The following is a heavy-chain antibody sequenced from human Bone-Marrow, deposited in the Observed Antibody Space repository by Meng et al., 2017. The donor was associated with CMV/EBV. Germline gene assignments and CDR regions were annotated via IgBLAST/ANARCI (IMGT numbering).Heavy chain of an antibody. CDR1: GFTFSSYS. J-gene: IGHJ6*02. CDR2: ISSGSSSR. Sequence: GESLKISCAASGFTFSSYSMNWVRQAPGKGLEWVSYISSGSSSRYYADSVRGRFTISRDNAKKSLYLQMNSLRAEDTAVYYCARIPHDYNIAYYYYYYGMDVWGQGTTVTVSS. D-gene: IGHD5-24*01. V-gene: IGHV3-48*04. CDR3: ARIPHDYNIAYYYYYYGMDV.